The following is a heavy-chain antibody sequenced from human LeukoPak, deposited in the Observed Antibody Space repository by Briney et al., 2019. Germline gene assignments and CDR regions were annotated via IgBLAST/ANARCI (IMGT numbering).Heavy chain of an antibody. J-gene: IGHJ5*02. Sequence: ASVKVSCKASGGTFSSYAISWVRQAPGQGLEWMGGTIPIFGTANYAQKFQGRVTITADKSTSTAYMELSSLRSEDTAVYYCARPRITMVRGVISLGWFDPWGQGTLVTVSS. CDR2: TIPIFGTA. V-gene: IGHV1-69*06. CDR1: GGTFSSYA. D-gene: IGHD3-10*01. CDR3: ARPRITMVRGVISLGWFDP.